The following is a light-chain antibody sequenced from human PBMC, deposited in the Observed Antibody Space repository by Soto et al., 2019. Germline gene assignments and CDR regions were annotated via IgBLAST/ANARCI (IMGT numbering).Light chain of an antibody. CDR3: QQYET. Sequence: EMVLTQSPGTLSLSPGERATLPCKASQSVSSSYLAWYQQKPGQAPRLLIYGASSRATGIPDRFSGSGSGTDFTLTISRLEPEDFAVYYCQQYETFGQGTKVEIK. V-gene: IGKV3-20*01. CDR1: QSVSSSY. J-gene: IGKJ1*01. CDR2: GAS.